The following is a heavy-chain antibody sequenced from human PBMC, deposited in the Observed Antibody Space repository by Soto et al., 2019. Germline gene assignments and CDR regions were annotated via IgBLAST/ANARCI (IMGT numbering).Heavy chain of an antibody. CDR1: GFTFSSYG. CDR3: AKLLLGTEAYGMDV. V-gene: IGHV3-30*18. Sequence: QVQLVESGGGVVQPGRSLRLSCAASGFTFSSYGMHWVRQAPGKGLEWVAVISDDGSNKYYADYVKGRFTISRDNSKNTLYLQMNSLRAEDTAVYYCAKLLLGTEAYGMDVWGQGTTVTVSS. CDR2: ISDDGSNK. D-gene: IGHD1-1*01. J-gene: IGHJ6*02.